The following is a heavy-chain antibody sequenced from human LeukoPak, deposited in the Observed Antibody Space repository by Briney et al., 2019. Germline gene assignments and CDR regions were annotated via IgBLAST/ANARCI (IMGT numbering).Heavy chain of an antibody. V-gene: IGHV1-8*01. D-gene: IGHD3/OR15-3a*01. J-gene: IGHJ6*03. CDR3: ARALSWTTESYYYMDV. Sequence: ASVKVSCKASGYTFTSYDIRWVREATGQGLEWMGWMNPNNGNTGYAQKFQGRVTMTKNTSISTAYMDLSSLRSEDTAVYYCARALSWTTESYYYMDVWGKGTTVTVS. CDR1: GYTFTSYD. CDR2: MNPNNGNT.